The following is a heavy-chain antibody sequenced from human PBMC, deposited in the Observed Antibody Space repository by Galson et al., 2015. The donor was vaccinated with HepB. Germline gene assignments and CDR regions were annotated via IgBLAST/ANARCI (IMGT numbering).Heavy chain of an antibody. J-gene: IGHJ4*02. CDR3: ARNFRRGLLGRSLRTLDY. V-gene: IGHV3-30*19. D-gene: IGHD1-14*01. Sequence: SLRLSCAASGFIFSNYDMNWVRQAPGKGLEWVAMPSHNGSNEYLPDSVKGRFPISRDNSKNTLFLHMNGLRSEDTARYYCARNFRRGLLGRSLRTLDYWGQGTLVTVAS. CDR1: GFIFSNYD. CDR2: PSHNGSNE.